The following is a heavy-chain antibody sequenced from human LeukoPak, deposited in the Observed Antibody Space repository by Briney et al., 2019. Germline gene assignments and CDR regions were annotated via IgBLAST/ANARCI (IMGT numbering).Heavy chain of an antibody. CDR1: GYTFTGYY. D-gene: IGHD1-26*01. V-gene: IGHV1-2*02. CDR3: ARDCIGCHGFDS. CDR2: INPNSGGT. Sequence: ASVKVSCKASGYTFTGYYMHWVRQAPGQGLEWMGWINPNSGGTNYAQKFQGRVTMTRDTSISTAYMELRSLRSDDTAVYYCARDCIGCHGFDSWGQGTLVTVSS. J-gene: IGHJ4*02.